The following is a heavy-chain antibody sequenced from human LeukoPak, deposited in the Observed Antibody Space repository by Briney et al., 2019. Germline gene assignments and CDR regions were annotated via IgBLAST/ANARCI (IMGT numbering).Heavy chain of an antibody. CDR2: IYSGGST. CDR1: GFTVSSNY. CDR3: ARGLNVVVPAAMNYFDY. Sequence: GGSLRLSCAASGFTVSSNYMSWARQAPGKGLEWVSVIYSGGSTYYADSVKGRFTISRDNSKNTLYLQMNSLRAEDTAVYYCARGLNVVVPAAMNYFDYWGQGTLVTVSS. D-gene: IGHD2-2*01. V-gene: IGHV3-66*01. J-gene: IGHJ4*02.